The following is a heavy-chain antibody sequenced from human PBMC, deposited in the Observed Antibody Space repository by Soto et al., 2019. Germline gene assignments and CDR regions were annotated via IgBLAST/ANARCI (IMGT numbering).Heavy chain of an antibody. CDR2: ISWNSGSI. CDR1: GFTFDDYA. J-gene: IGHJ4*02. CDR3: AKDVSGYYYGGLGY. V-gene: IGHV3-9*01. D-gene: IGHD3-22*01. Sequence: FLRLSCAASGFTFDDYAMHWVRQAPGKGLEWVSGISWNSGSIGYADSVKGRFTISRDNAKNSLYLQMNSLRAEDTALYYCAKDVSGYYYGGLGYWGQGTLGTVSS.